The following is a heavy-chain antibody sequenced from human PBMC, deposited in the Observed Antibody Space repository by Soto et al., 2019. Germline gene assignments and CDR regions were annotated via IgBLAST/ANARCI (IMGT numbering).Heavy chain of an antibody. Sequence: SVKVSCKASGGTFSSYAISWVRQAPGQGLEWMGGIIPIFGTANYAQKFQGRVTITADESTSTAYMELSSLRSEDTAVYYCERDSCSGGSCYSKLGDASDIWGQGTMVTVSS. D-gene: IGHD2-15*01. CDR2: IIPIFGTA. J-gene: IGHJ3*02. CDR3: ERDSCSGGSCYSKLGDASDI. V-gene: IGHV1-69*13. CDR1: GGTFSSYA.